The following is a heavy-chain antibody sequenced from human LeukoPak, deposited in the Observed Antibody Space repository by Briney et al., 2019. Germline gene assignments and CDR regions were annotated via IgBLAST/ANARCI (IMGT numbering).Heavy chain of an antibody. D-gene: IGHD4-17*01. J-gene: IGHJ3*02. CDR2: INSDGSST. CDR1: GFTFSSYW. V-gene: IGHV3-74*01. Sequence: GGSLRLSCAASGFTFSSYWMHWVRQAPGKGLVWVSRINSDGSSTSYADSVKGRFTISRDNAKNTLYLQMNSLRAEDTAVYYCAKALDYGDVDAFDIWGQGTMVTVSS. CDR3: AKALDYGDVDAFDI.